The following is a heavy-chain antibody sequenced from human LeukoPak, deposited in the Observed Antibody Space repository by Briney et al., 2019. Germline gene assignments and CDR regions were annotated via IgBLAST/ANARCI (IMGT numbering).Heavy chain of an antibody. CDR3: ARDHVVDGLVFDY. Sequence: PGGSLRLSCAASGFTFSSHWMSWVRQAPGKGLEWVANINQDGSDKYYVDSVKGRFTIPRDNAKNSLYLQMDSLRAEDTAVYYCARDHVVDGLVFDYWGQGALVTVSS. V-gene: IGHV3-7*01. D-gene: IGHD2-15*01. J-gene: IGHJ4*02. CDR2: INQDGSDK. CDR1: GFTFSSHW.